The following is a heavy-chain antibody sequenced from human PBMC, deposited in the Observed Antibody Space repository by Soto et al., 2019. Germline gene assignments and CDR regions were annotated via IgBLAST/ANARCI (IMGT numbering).Heavy chain of an antibody. CDR2: IWYDGSNK. D-gene: IGHD6-19*01. CDR3: ARAPKDSSAWSFDY. J-gene: IGHJ4*02. V-gene: IGHV3-33*01. Sequence: GGSQRLSCAASGFTFSTYGRHWVRQAPGKGLEWVAIIWYDGSNKYYTDSVKGRFTISRDNSKNTLYLQMNSLRAEDTAVYYCARAPKDSSAWSFDYWGQGTLVTVSS. CDR1: GFTFSTYG.